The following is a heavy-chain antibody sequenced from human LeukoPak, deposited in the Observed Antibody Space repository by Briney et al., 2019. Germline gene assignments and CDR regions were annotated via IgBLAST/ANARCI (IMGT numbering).Heavy chain of an antibody. V-gene: IGHV3-15*01. CDR1: GFTFSNAW. J-gene: IGHJ3*02. CDR2: IKSKTDGGTT. CDR3: ATDPMPSSGWYPTEGAFDI. D-gene: IGHD6-19*01. Sequence: GGSLRLSCAASGFTFSNAWMSWVRQAPGKGLEWVGRIKSKTDGGTTDYAAPVKGRFTISRDDSKNTLYLQMNSLKTEDTAVYYCATDPMPSSGWYPTEGAFDIWGQGTMVTVSS.